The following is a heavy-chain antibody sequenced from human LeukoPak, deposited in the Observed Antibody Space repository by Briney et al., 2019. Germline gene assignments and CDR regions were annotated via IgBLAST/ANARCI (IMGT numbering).Heavy chain of an antibody. Sequence: GGTLRLSCAASGFTFSSYGMSWVRQAPGKGLGWVSAISGSGGSTYYADSVKGRFTISRDNSKNTLYLQMNSLRAEDTAVYYCSVAPYYYGSGSTNPFDYWGQGTLVTVSS. D-gene: IGHD3-10*01. V-gene: IGHV3-23*01. CDR2: ISGSGGST. CDR1: GFTFSSYG. J-gene: IGHJ4*02. CDR3: SVAPYYYGSGSTNPFDY.